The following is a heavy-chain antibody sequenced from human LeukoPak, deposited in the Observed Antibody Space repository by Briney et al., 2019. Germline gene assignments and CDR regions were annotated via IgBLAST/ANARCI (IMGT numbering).Heavy chain of an antibody. V-gene: IGHV3-23*01. J-gene: IGHJ4*02. CDR1: GFTFSSYV. Sequence: GGSLRLSCTASGFTFSSYVMSWVRQAPGKGLEWVSSITGRGASTYYADSVKGPFTISRDNSKNTVYLQMSSLRAEDTAIYYCASGLHYGSGKMRFDYWGQGSLVTVSS. CDR3: ASGLHYGSGKMRFDY. CDR2: ITGRGAST. D-gene: IGHD3-10*01.